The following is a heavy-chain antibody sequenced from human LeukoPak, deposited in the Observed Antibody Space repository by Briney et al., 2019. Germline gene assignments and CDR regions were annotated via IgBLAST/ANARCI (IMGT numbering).Heavy chain of an antibody. J-gene: IGHJ2*01. D-gene: IGHD2-21*02. CDR1: RASISSYY. CDR3: RRDKEYCGGDCSCWYFAL. Sequence: PSQTLSLTSTVSRASISSYYWSCIRQPAGKGLEWNGRTYSSGNTNYNPSLKSRVTMSVDPSMNQFSLKLTSLTVADTAVYYFRRDKEYCGGDCSCWYFALCGRGTVVTVSS. V-gene: IGHV4-4*07. CDR2: TYSSGNT.